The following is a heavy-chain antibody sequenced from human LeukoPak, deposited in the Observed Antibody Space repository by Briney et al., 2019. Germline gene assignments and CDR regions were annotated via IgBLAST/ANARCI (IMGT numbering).Heavy chain of an antibody. CDR3: AKAYAFVGANYFDY. CDR2: IGDTT. Sequence: GGSLRLSCAASGFTFSSYAMSWVRQAPGKGLEWVSAIGDTTYYADSVKGRFTISRDNSKNTLYLQMNNLRAEDAAIYYCAKAYAFVGANYFDYWGQGTLVTVSS. J-gene: IGHJ4*02. D-gene: IGHD1-26*01. V-gene: IGHV3-23*01. CDR1: GFTFSSYA.